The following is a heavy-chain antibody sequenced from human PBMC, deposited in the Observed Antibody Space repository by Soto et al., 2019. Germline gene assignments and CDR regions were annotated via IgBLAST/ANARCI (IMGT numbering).Heavy chain of an antibody. J-gene: IGHJ6*02. V-gene: IGHV4-4*02. Sequence: SETLSVTCAVSGGSISSSNWWSWVRQPPGKGLEWIGEIYHSGSTNYNPSLKSRVTISVDKSKNQFSLKLSSVTAADTAVYYCARDRDYYGSGHYYYYYGMDVWGQGTTVTVSS. D-gene: IGHD3-10*01. CDR3: ARDRDYYGSGHYYYYYGMDV. CDR2: IYHSGST. CDR1: GGSISSSNW.